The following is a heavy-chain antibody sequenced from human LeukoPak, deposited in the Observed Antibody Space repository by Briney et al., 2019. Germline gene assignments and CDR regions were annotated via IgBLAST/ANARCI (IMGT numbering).Heavy chain of an antibody. CDR1: GFTFSSYA. CDR2: ISGSGGST. V-gene: IGHV3-23*01. J-gene: IGHJ4*02. Sequence: GGSLRLSCAASGFTFSSYAMSWVRQAPGKGPEWVSAISGSGGSTYYADSVKGRFTISRDNSKNTLYLQMNSLRAEDTAVYYCATTLEGYDILTGYYNVGFDYWGQGTLVTVSS. CDR3: ATTLEGYDILTGYYNVGFDY. D-gene: IGHD3-9*01.